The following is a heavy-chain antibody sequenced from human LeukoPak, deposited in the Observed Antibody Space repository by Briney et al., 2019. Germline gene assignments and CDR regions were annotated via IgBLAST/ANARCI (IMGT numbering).Heavy chain of an antibody. J-gene: IGHJ4*02. CDR3: ARESLYSGSASSDLDY. Sequence: GDSLRLSCAASGFTFSSYTMDWVRQAPGKGLEWVSPISSSRGYIYYADSVKGRFTISRDNAENSLHLQMNSLRAEDTALYYCARESLYSGSASSDLDYWGQGTLVTVSS. D-gene: IGHD3-10*01. CDR2: ISSSRGYI. V-gene: IGHV3-21*01. CDR1: GFTFSSYT.